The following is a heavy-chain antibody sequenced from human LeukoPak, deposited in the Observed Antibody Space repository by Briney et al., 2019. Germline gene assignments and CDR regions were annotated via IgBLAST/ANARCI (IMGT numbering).Heavy chain of an antibody. J-gene: IGHJ6*02. CDR1: GGTFSSYA. V-gene: IGHV1-69*13. CDR3: ARDRYSSGWTYYYGMDV. CDR2: IIPIFGTA. D-gene: IGHD6-19*01. Sequence: ASVKVSCKASGGTFSSYAISWVRQAPGQGLEWMGGIIPIFGTANYAQKFQGRVTITADESTSTAYMELSSLRSEDTAVYYCARDRYSSGWTYYYGMDVWGQGTTVTVSS.